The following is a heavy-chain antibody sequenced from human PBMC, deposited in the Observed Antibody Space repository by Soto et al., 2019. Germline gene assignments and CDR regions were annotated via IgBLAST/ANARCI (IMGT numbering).Heavy chain of an antibody. Sequence: NPSETLSLTCTVSGGSISSNYWTWIRQPPGKGLEWIGYVYNSGSTNYNPSLKSRVTISEDTSKSQFSLKVNSMTAAHTALSYCARSGRHAVAGYTLENLDQG. CDR3: ARSGRHAVAGYTLEN. D-gene: IGHD6-13*01. V-gene: IGHV4-59*01. CDR1: GGSISSNY. CDR2: VYNSGST. J-gene: IGHJ4*02.